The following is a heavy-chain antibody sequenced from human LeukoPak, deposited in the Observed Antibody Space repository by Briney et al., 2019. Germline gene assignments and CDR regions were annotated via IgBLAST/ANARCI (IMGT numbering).Heavy chain of an antibody. D-gene: IGHD3-22*01. CDR3: AREWHYYDSSGYYSAADRMDY. Sequence: SETLSLTCTVSGGSISSYYWSWIRQPAGKGLEWIGRIYTSGSTNYNPSLKSRVTMSADTSKNQFSLKLSSVTAADTAVYYCAREWHYYDSSGYYSAADRMDYWGQGTLVTVSS. V-gene: IGHV4-4*07. J-gene: IGHJ4*02. CDR1: GGSISSYY. CDR2: IYTSGST.